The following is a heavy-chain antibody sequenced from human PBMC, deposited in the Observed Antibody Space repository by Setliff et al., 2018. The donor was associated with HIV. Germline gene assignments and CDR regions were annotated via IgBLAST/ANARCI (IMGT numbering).Heavy chain of an antibody. CDR1: RFTFSSYP. J-gene: IGHJ4*02. Sequence: GGSLRLSCAASRFTFSSYPMNWVRQAPGKGLEWVSHIYPDSNNIDYTDSVKGRFTISRDNAKNSLYLQMNSLRAEDAAVYYCATDLHWAFDYWGQGSLVTVSS. CDR3: ATDLHWAFDY. CDR2: IYPDSNNI. D-gene: IGHD7-27*01. V-gene: IGHV3-48*01.